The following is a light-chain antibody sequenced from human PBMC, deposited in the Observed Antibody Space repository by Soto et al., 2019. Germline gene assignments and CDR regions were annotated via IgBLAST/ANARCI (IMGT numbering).Light chain of an antibody. CDR2: AAA. Sequence: DFQMTQSPSSLSASVGDRVTITCRATQSISRSLNWYQQKPGKAPELLIYAAASLQSGVPSRFSGSGPGTDFTLTISSLQPEDSATYYCQQSYSALVAFGQGTKVDI. CDR1: QSISRS. V-gene: IGKV1-39*01. J-gene: IGKJ1*01. CDR3: QQSYSALVA.